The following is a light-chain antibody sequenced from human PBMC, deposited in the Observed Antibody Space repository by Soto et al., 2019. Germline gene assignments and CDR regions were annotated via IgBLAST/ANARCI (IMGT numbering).Light chain of an antibody. CDR3: QQRSNWPPVT. V-gene: IGKV3-11*01. CDR1: QSVSRH. J-gene: IGKJ4*01. Sequence: EVALTQSPATLSLSPGERATLSCRASQSVSRHLAWYQQKPGPAPRLLILDASDRATGIPARFSGSGSGTNFTLTISSLEPEDFAVYYCQQRSNWPPVTFGGGTKVEIK. CDR2: DAS.